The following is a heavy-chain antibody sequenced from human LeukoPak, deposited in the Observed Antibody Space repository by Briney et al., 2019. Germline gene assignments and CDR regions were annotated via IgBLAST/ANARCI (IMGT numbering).Heavy chain of an antibody. CDR1: GFTFSNTR. V-gene: IGHV3-15*01. Sequence: GGSLRLSCAASGFTFSNTRMSWVRQAPGKGLEWVGRIKSKTDGGTIDYGAPVKGRFTISRDDSKNTLYLEMNSLRIEDTAVYYCTTPSSSWGQGTLVTVSS. D-gene: IGHD3-10*01. CDR3: TTPSSS. J-gene: IGHJ5*02. CDR2: IKSKTDGGTI.